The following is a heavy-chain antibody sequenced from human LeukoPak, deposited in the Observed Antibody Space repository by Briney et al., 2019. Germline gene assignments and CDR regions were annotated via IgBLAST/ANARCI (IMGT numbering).Heavy chain of an antibody. CDR2: INWNSLSV. J-gene: IGHJ4*02. CDR1: GFTFDDYT. CDR3: AKGGDYFDD. V-gene: IGHV3-9*03. Sequence: PGRSLRLSCAASGFTFDDYTMHWVRQAPGEGLEWVSGINWNSLSVAYADSVKGRFIISRDNAKNSLYLQMNSLRAEDMALYYCAKGGDYFDDWGQGTLVTVSS.